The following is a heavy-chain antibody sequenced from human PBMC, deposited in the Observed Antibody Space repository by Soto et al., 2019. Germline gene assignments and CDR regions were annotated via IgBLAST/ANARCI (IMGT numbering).Heavy chain of an antibody. Sequence: QVQLVQSGAEVKKPGASVKVSCKASGYTFTNYGISWVRQAPGQGLEWMGWISAYNGNTDYAQKLQGRVTMTTDTSTSTAYMELRSLRSYDTAVYYCARVGAYCVSTSCHDYWGQGTLVTVSS. CDR2: ISAYNGNT. J-gene: IGHJ4*02. CDR3: ARVGAYCVSTSCHDY. CDR1: GYTFTNYG. D-gene: IGHD2-2*01. V-gene: IGHV1-18*01.